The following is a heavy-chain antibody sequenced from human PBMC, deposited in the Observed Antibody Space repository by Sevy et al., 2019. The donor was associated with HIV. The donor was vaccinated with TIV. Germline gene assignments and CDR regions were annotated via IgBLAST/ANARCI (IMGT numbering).Heavy chain of an antibody. Sequence: GGSLRLSCAASGFTFSSYAMHWVRQAPGKGLEWVAVISYDGSNKYYADSVKGRFTIPRDNSKNTLYLQMNSLRAEDTAVYYCAREKESRYYYDSSGYYFDYWGQGTLVTVSS. CDR2: ISYDGSNK. CDR3: AREKESRYYYDSSGYYFDY. V-gene: IGHV3-30*04. J-gene: IGHJ4*02. CDR1: GFTFSSYA. D-gene: IGHD3-22*01.